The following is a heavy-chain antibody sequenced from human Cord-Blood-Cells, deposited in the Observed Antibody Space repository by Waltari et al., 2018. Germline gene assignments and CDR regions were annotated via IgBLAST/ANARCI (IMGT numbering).Heavy chain of an antibody. CDR3: ARGYGVDY. Sequence: QVQLQQWGAGLLKPSETLSLTCAVYGGSFSGYYWSWIRQPPGKGLEWIGEINHSGSTNDNPSLKSRVTISVDTSKNQFSLKLSSVTAADTAVYYCARGYGVDYWGQGTLVTVSS. D-gene: IGHD3-10*01. CDR1: GGSFSGYY. V-gene: IGHV4-34*01. J-gene: IGHJ4*02. CDR2: INHSGST.